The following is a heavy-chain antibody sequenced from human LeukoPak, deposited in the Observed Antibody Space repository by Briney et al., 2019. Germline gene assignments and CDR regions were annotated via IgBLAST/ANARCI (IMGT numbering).Heavy chain of an antibody. V-gene: IGHV4-30-2*01. CDR1: GGSISSGGYS. D-gene: IGHD3-10*01. J-gene: IGHJ4*02. Sequence: PSETLSLTCAVSGGSISSGGYSWSWIRQPPGKGLEWIGYIYHSGSTYYNPSLKSRVTISVDRSKNQFSLKLSSVTAADTAVYYCARRRVGFSRTMVRGVTFFDYWGQGTLVTVSS. CDR2: IYHSGST. CDR3: ARRRVGFSRTMVRGVTFFDY.